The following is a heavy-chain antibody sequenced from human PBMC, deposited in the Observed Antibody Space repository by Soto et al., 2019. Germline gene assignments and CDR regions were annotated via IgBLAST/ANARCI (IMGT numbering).Heavy chain of an antibody. CDR3: AHRVPKASPDHYWGSFDR. Sequence: QITLKESGPTLVKPTQTLTLTCTFSGFSLTTSGVGVGWIRQPPGKALEWLALIYWDDDKRYNPSLKSSLTITKGTSKDQVILTMTNLDPGDTATYFCAHRVPKASPDHYWGSFDRWGPATMVTVSS. D-gene: IGHD7-27*01. CDR1: GFSLTTSGVG. V-gene: IGHV2-5*02. J-gene: IGHJ3*01. CDR2: IYWDDDK.